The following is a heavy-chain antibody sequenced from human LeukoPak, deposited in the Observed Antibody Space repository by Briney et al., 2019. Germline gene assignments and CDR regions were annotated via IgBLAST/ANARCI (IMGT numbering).Heavy chain of an antibody. CDR3: AREVTSSWYGQFAY. V-gene: IGHV3-7*01. J-gene: IGHJ4*03. D-gene: IGHD6-13*01. CDR2: TKQDGSEK. CDR1: GFTFSSYW. Sequence: PGGSLRLSCAASGFTFSSYWMSWVRQAPGKGLEWVANTKQDGSEKYYVDSVKGRFTISRDNAKNSLYLQMNSLRAEDTAVYYCAREVTSSWYGQFAYWGKGPLSPSPQ.